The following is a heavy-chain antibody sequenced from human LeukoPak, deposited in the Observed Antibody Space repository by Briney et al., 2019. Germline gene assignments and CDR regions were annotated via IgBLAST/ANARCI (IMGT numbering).Heavy chain of an antibody. CDR1: GGSISSGDYY. Sequence: SETLSLTCTVSGGSISSGDYYWSWIRQPPGKGLEWIGYIYYSGSTYYNPSLKSRVTISVDTSKNQFSLKLSSVTAADTAVYYCARDAGIHCSSTSCHAVGEDYYYYYGMDVWGQGTTVTVSS. J-gene: IGHJ6*02. CDR3: ARDAGIHCSSTSCHAVGEDYYYYYGMDV. V-gene: IGHV4-30-4*01. CDR2: IYYSGST. D-gene: IGHD2-2*01.